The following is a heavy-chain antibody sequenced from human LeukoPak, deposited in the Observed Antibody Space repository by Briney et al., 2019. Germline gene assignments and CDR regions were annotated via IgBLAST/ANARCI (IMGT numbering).Heavy chain of an antibody. CDR3: AKDRRSIAVAGTVGY. V-gene: IGHV3-23*01. CDR1: GFTFSSYA. CDR2: ISGSGGST. J-gene: IGHJ4*02. Sequence: GGSLRLSCAASGFTFSSYAMSWVRQAPGKGLEWVAAISGSGGSTYYADSVKGRFTISRDNSKNTLYLQMNSLRAEDTAVYYCAKDRRSIAVAGTVGYWGQGTLVTVSS. D-gene: IGHD6-19*01.